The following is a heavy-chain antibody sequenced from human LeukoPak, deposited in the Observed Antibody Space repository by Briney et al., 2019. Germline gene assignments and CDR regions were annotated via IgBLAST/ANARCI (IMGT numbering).Heavy chain of an antibody. V-gene: IGHV1-2*02. CDR1: GYTFIGYY. J-gene: IGHJ4*02. Sequence: GASVKVSCKASGYTFIGYYMHWVRQAPGQGLEWMGWINPNSGGTNYAQKFQGRVTMTRDTSTSTVYMELSSLRSEDTAVYYCARDKYSGYDYPNSFDYWGQGTLVTVSS. CDR2: INPNSGGT. D-gene: IGHD5-12*01. CDR3: ARDKYSGYDYPNSFDY.